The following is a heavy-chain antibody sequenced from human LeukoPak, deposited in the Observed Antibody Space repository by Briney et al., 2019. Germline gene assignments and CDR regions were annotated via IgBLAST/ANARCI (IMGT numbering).Heavy chain of an antibody. J-gene: IGHJ6*03. CDR2: INHSGDS. Sequence: SETLSPTCAVYGGSFSGYYWSWIRQPPEKGLEWIGEINHSGDSNYNPSLKSRVTMSVDTSKNQFSLKLSSVTAADTAMYYCVRLGGIYYYYYMEVWGKGTTVTVSS. CDR3: VRLGGIYYYYYMEV. D-gene: IGHD1-26*01. V-gene: IGHV4-34*01. CDR1: GGSFSGYY.